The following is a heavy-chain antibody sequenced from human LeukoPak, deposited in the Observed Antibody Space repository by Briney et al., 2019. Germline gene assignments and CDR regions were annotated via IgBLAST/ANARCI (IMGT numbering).Heavy chain of an antibody. J-gene: IGHJ4*02. Sequence: ASVKVSCKASGYTFTGYYMHWVRQAPGQGLEWMGWINPNSVGTNYAQKFQGRVTMTRDTSISTAYMELSSLRSEDTVIYYSAADDMVAFKWGQGTLVTVSS. CDR3: AADDMVAFK. CDR1: GYTFTGYY. CDR2: INPNSVGT. V-gene: IGHV1-2*02. D-gene: IGHD5-12*01.